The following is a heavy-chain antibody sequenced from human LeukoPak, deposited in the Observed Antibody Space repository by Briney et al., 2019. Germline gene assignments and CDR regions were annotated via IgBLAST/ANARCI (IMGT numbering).Heavy chain of an antibody. Sequence: EPSVKVSCKPSGYTFTSYGISWVRQAPRQGVECMGWISAYNGDTNYAQKLQGRVTMTTHTSTSTAYMELRSLRSDDTSMYYCARDGGWYSFDYWGQGTLVTISS. CDR2: ISAYNGDT. J-gene: IGHJ4*02. CDR3: ARDGGWYSFDY. CDR1: GYTFTSYG. D-gene: IGHD6-19*01. V-gene: IGHV1-18*01.